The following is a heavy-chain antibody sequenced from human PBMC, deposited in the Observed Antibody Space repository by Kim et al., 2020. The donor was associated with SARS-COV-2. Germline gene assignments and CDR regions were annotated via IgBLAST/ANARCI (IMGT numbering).Heavy chain of an antibody. CDR1: GFTFGDYA. V-gene: IGHV3-49*04. CDR3: TRDVLRYFDWLFQGDYYYDLDV. Sequence: GGSLRLSCTASGFTFGDYAMSWVRQAPGKGLEWVGFIRSKAYGGTTEYAASVKGRFTISRDDSKSIAYLQMNSLKTEDTAVYYCTRDVLRYFDWLFQGDYYYDLDVWGKGTPVTVSS. J-gene: IGHJ6*03. CDR2: IRSKAYGGTT. D-gene: IGHD3-9*01.